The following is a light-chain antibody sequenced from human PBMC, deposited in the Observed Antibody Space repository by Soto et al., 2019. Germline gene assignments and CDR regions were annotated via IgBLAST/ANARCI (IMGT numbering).Light chain of an antibody. CDR1: EDISNY. J-gene: IGKJ1*01. V-gene: IGKV1-27*01. Sequence: DIQMTQSPSSLSASIGDRVTITCRASEDISNYLAWYQHKPGKVPKLLIYGASSLQSGVSSRFSGSGSGTDFTLTISSLQTEDVATYYCQNYNRAPWTFGQGTKVESK. CDR2: GAS. CDR3: QNYNRAPWT.